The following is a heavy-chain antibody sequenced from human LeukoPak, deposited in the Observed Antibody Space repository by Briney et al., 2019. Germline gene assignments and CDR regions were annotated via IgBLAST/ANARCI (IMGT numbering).Heavy chain of an antibody. CDR2: INWNGGST. D-gene: IGHD2-8*01. J-gene: IGHJ4*02. CDR1: GFTFDDYG. Sequence: PGGSLRLSCAASGFTFDDYGMSWVRQAPGKGLEWVSGINWNGGSTGYADSVKGRFTISRDNAKNSLYLQMNSLRAEDTALYYCGGDRPREGEFVLMLGGKEPLFTVSS. CDR3: GGDRPREGEFVLML. V-gene: IGHV3-20*04.